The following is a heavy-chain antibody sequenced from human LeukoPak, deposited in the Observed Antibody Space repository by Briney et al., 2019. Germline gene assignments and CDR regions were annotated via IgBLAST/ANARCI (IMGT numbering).Heavy chain of an antibody. CDR1: GFTFSSYA. V-gene: IGHV3-30-3*01. D-gene: IGHD1-26*01. CDR2: ISYDGSNK. Sequence: PGGSLRLSCAASGFTFSSYAMHWVRQAPGKGLEWVAVISYDGSNKYYADSVKGRFTISRDNSKNTLYLQMNSLRAEDTAVYYCARDRSGSYPRYCYGMDVWGQGTTVTVSS. J-gene: IGHJ6*02. CDR3: ARDRSGSYPRYCYGMDV.